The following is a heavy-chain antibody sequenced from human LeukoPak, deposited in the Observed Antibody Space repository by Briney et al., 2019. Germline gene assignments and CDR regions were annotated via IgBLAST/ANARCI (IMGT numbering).Heavy chain of an antibody. V-gene: IGHV3-30-3*01. CDR1: GFTFSSYV. Sequence: PGGSLRLSCAASGFTFSSYVMRWVRQAPGKGLEWVAVISYDGSNKYYADSVKGRFTISRDNSKNTLYLQMNSLRAEDTAVYYCARDPTLAFGGNPRYYFDYWGQGTLVTVSS. D-gene: IGHD4-23*01. CDR3: ARDPTLAFGGNPRYYFDY. CDR2: ISYDGSNK. J-gene: IGHJ4*02.